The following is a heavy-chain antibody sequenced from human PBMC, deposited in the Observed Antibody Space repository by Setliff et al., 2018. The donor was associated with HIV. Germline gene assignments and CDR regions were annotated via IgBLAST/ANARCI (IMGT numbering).Heavy chain of an antibody. Sequence: LRLSCAASGFTFSSYAMSWVRQAPGKGLEWVSAISGSGGGTYYADSVKGRFTISRDNSKNTLYLQMNSLRAEDTAVYYCAKDPRAAVATICDYWGQGTLVTVSS. CDR1: GFTFSSYA. J-gene: IGHJ4*02. D-gene: IGHD5-12*01. V-gene: IGHV3-23*01. CDR3: AKDPRAAVATICDY. CDR2: ISGSGGGT.